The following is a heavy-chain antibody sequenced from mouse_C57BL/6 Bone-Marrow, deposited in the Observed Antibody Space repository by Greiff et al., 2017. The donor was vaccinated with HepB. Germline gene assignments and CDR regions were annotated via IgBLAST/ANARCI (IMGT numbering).Heavy chain of an antibody. Sequence: EVQLVESEGGLVQPGSSMKLSCTASGFTFSDYYMAWVRQVPEKGLEWVANINYDGSSTYYLDSLKSRFIISRDNAKNILYLQMSSLKSEDTATYYCARVGTAQADYWGQGTTLTVSS. CDR2: INYDGSST. D-gene: IGHD3-2*02. J-gene: IGHJ2*01. V-gene: IGHV5-16*01. CDR3: ARVGTAQADY. CDR1: GFTFSDYY.